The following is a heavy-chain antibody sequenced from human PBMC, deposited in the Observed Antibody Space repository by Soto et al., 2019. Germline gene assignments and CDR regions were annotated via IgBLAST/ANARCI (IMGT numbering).Heavy chain of an antibody. Sequence: EVQLVQSGPDVKKPGESLKMSCKAYGYDFTSYWIGWVRQMPGRGLEWMGIIHPGDSRTEYSPSFQGQVTISVDKSISTAYLQWDSLKASDTAIYYCARHRGEVYNHDYMDVWGKGTTVTVSS. CDR3: ARHRGEVYNHDYMDV. CDR2: IHPGDSRT. J-gene: IGHJ6*03. V-gene: IGHV5-51*01. CDR1: GYDFTSYW. D-gene: IGHD3-10*01.